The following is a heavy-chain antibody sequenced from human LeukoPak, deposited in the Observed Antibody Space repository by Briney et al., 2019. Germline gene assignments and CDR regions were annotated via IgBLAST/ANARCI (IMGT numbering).Heavy chain of an antibody. D-gene: IGHD6-13*01. CDR2: IHSSGST. J-gene: IGHJ4*02. CDR3: ARDRPGGSSLDY. CDR1: GGSFTGYY. Sequence: SETLSLTCALYGGSFTGYYWSWIRQSPEKGLEWIAYIHSSGSTSYNPSLKSRVTISVDTSKNEFSLKLTSVNAADTAVYYCARDRPGGSSLDYWGQGILVTVSS. V-gene: IGHV4-59*01.